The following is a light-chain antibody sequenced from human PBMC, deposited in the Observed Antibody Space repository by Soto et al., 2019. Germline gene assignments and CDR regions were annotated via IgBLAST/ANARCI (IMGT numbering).Light chain of an antibody. Sequence: QSVLTQPASVSGSPGQSITISCSGTSSDVGGYNYVSWYQHHPGKAPKLMIYDVSYRPSGVSNRFSGSKSGNTASLTISGLQAEDEADYHCISYTSSSTYVFGAGTKGTVL. CDR3: ISYTSSSTYV. CDR2: DVS. V-gene: IGLV2-14*01. J-gene: IGLJ1*01. CDR1: SSDVGGYNY.